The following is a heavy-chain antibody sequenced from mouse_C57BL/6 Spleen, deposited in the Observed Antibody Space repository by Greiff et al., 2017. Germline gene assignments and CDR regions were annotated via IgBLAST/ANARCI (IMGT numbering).Heavy chain of an antibody. D-gene: IGHD1-1*01. Sequence: EVQVVESGGDLVKPGGSLKLSCAASGFTFSSYGMSWVRQTPDKRLEWVATISSGGSYTYYPDSVKGRFTISRDNAKNTLYLQMSSLKSDDTAVYDCARQPEYYGSSGNFDYWGQGTTLTVSS. CDR3: ARQPEYYGSSGNFDY. J-gene: IGHJ2*01. CDR2: ISSGGSYT. CDR1: GFTFSSYG. V-gene: IGHV5-6*01.